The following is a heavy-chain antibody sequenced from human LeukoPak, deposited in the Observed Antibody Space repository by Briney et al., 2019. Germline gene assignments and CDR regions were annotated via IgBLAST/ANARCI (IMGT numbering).Heavy chain of an antibody. CDR3: ARDGYCSSTSCYLGYYYYGMDV. CDR2: ISSSGSYI. CDR1: GFTFSSYS. D-gene: IGHD2-2*03. Sequence: GGSLRLSCAASGFTFSSYSMNWVRQAPGKGLEWVSSISSSGSYIYYADSVKGRFTISRDNAKNSLYLQMNSLRAEDTAVYYCARDGYCSSTSCYLGYYYYGMDVWGQGTTVTVSS. V-gene: IGHV3-21*01. J-gene: IGHJ6*02.